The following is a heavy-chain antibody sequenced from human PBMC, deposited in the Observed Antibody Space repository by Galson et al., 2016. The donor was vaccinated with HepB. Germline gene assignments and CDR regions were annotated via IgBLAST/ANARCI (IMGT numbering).Heavy chain of an antibody. CDR1: GLAFSAYS. D-gene: IGHD3-10*01. CDR2: ISSTSSNI. Sequence: SLRLSCAASGLAFSAYSMNWVRQAPGKGLEWVSSISSTSSNIYYADSMKGRFTISRDNAKNSLYLQMNSLRAEDSAVYYCARSGVGGHYYYAMDVWGQGTTVTVSS. CDR3: ARSGVGGHYYYAMDV. V-gene: IGHV3-21*06. J-gene: IGHJ6*02.